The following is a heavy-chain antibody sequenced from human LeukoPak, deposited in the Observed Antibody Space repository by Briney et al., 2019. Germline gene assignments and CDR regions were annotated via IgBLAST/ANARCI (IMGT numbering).Heavy chain of an antibody. V-gene: IGHV3-30*04. Sequence: GSLRLSCAASGFTFSSYAMHWVRQAPGKGLEWVAVIPYDGSNKYYADSVKGRFTISRDNSKNTLYLQMNSLRAEDTAVYYCARDGGYSYGGYFDYWGQGTLVTVSS. D-gene: IGHD5-18*01. J-gene: IGHJ4*02. CDR1: GFTFSSYA. CDR3: ARDGGYSYGGYFDY. CDR2: IPYDGSNK.